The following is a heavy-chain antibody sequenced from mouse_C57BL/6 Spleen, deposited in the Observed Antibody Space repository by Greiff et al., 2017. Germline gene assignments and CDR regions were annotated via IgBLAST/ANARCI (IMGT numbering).Heavy chain of an antibody. V-gene: IGHV1-15*01. D-gene: IGHD1-1*01. Sequence: QVQLQQPGAELVRPGASVTLSCKASGYTFTDYEMHWVKQTPVHGLEWIGAIDPETGGTAYNQKFKGKAILTADKSSSTAYMELRSLTSEDSAVYYCTRWHYGSSPFDYWGQGTTLTVSS. CDR2: IDPETGGT. CDR1: GYTFTDYE. J-gene: IGHJ2*01. CDR3: TRWHYGSSPFDY.